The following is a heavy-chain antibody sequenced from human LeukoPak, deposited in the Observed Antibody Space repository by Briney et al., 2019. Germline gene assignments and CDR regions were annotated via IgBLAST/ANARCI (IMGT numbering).Heavy chain of an antibody. CDR3: ARGYTCGY. D-gene: IGHD5-18*01. CDR2: IKEDGSEI. V-gene: IGHV3-7*04. Sequence: GGSLRLSCAASGFTFSTYWMSWVSQAPGKGLEWVANIKEDGSEINYADSVRGRFTISRDNAKNSLYLQMNSLRAEDTAVYYCARGYTCGYWGQGTLVIVSS. CDR1: GFTFSTYW. J-gene: IGHJ4*02.